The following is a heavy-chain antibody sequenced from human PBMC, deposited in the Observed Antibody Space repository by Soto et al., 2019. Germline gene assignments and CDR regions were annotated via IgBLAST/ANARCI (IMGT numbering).Heavy chain of an antibody. CDR1: GFTFSSYA. Sequence: EVQLLESGGGLVQPGGSLRLSCAASGFTFSSYAMSWVRQAPGKGLEWVSSLSDSSSTFYADSVKGRFTISRDNSKNTLSLQMNSLRAEDTAVYYCAKVGVNYWYFDLWGRGALVTVSS. D-gene: IGHD2-21*01. CDR3: AKVGVNYWYFDL. CDR2: LSDSSST. V-gene: IGHV3-23*01. J-gene: IGHJ2*01.